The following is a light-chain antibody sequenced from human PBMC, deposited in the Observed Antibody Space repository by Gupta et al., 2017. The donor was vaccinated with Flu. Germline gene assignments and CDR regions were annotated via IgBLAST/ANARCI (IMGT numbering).Light chain of an antibody. V-gene: IGLV4-69*01. Sequence: QLVLTHSPSASASLGASVKLTCTLSSGHSSYAIAWHQQQPEKGPRYLMMLNSDGSRSKGDGIPDRVSSSGSAAALNLTRADVEAEDEYYYYCQNWATGIGVFGGGTKLTVL. J-gene: IGLJ3*02. CDR1: SGHSSYA. CDR3: QNWATGIGV. CDR2: LNSDGSR.